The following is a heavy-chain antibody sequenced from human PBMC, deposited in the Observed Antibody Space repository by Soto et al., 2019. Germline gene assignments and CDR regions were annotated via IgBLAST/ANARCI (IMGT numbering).Heavy chain of an antibody. D-gene: IGHD2-15*01. J-gene: IGHJ4*02. CDR3: AHLVVAGLTYYFDY. CDR2: IYWDDDK. V-gene: IGHV2-5*02. CDR1: GFSLSTSAVG. Sequence: QITLKESGPTLVKPTQTLTLTCTFSGFSLSTSAVGVGWIRQPPGKALEWLAFIYWDDDKRYSPSLKSSLTIXXXTXXNSVVLAMTNMDHVDTATYYCAHLVVAGLTYYFDYWGQGTLVTVSS.